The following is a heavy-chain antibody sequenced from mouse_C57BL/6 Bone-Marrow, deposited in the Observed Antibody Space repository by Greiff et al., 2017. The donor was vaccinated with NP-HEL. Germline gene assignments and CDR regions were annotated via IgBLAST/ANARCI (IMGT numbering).Heavy chain of an antibody. CDR1: GYSFTGYF. CDR3: ARFLFDTVVATRGYYAMDY. CDR2: INPYNGDT. D-gene: IGHD1-1*01. J-gene: IGHJ4*01. Sequence: DVQLQESGPELVKPGDSVKISCKASGYSFTGYFMNWVMQSHGKSLEWIGRINPYNGDTFYNQKFKGKATLTVDKSSSTAHMELRSLSSEDSAVYYCARFLFDTVVATRGYYAMDYWGQGTSVTVSS. V-gene: IGHV1-20*01.